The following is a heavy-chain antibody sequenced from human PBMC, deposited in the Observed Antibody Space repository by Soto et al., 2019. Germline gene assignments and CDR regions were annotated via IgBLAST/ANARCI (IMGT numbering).Heavy chain of an antibody. CDR3: ARGVVITNYYYYYYGMDV. CDR1: GGTFSSYA. J-gene: IGHJ6*02. Sequence: SVKVSCKASGGTFSSYAISWVRQAPGQGLEWMGGIIPIFGTANYAQKFQGRVTITADESTSTAYMELSSLRSEDTAVYYCARGVVITNYYYYYYGMDVSGQGTTVTVYS. V-gene: IGHV1-69*13. D-gene: IGHD3-22*01. CDR2: IIPIFGTA.